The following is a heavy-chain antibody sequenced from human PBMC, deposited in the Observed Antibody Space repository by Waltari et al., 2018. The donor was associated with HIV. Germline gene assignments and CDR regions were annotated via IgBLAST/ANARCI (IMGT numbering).Heavy chain of an antibody. D-gene: IGHD2-21*02. Sequence: QVQLQESGPGLVKPSQTLSLTCTVSGGSISSGSYYWSWIRQPAGKGLEWIGRIYTSGSTNYNPSLKSRVTISVDTSKNQFSLKLSSVTAADTAVYYCASSDGGNSNYWGQGTLVTVSS. CDR2: IYTSGST. V-gene: IGHV4-61*02. CDR1: GGSISSGSYY. CDR3: ASSDGGNSNY. J-gene: IGHJ4*02.